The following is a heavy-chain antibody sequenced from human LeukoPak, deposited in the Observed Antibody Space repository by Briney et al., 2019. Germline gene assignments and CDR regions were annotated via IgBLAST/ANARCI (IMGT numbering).Heavy chain of an antibody. V-gene: IGHV4-39*01. Sequence: SETLSLTCTVSGGSISSSSYYWGWIRQPPGKGLEWIGSISYSGSTYYNPSLESRVTISVDTSKNQFSLKLSSVTAADTAVYYCARRGRAVAGTVGSDYWGQGTLVTVSS. J-gene: IGHJ4*02. CDR2: ISYSGST. CDR1: GGSISSSSYY. CDR3: ARRGRAVAGTVGSDY. D-gene: IGHD6-19*01.